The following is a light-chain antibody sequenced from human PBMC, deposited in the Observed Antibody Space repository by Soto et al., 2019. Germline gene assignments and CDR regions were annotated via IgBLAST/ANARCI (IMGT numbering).Light chain of an antibody. J-gene: IGKJ3*01. CDR2: GAS. CDR1: QSVSSN. V-gene: IGKV3-15*01. Sequence: EIVMTQSPATLSVSPGERATLSCRASQSVSSNLAWYQQKPGQAPRLLIYGASTRATGIPARFSGSGSGTEFTLTISSQQSEDFAVYYCQQYNNLPFTFGPGTKVDIK. CDR3: QQYNNLPFT.